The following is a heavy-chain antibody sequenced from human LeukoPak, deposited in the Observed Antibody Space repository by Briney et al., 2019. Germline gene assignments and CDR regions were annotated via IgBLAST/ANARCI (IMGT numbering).Heavy chain of an antibody. J-gene: IGHJ4*02. CDR1: GGSISSGGYY. D-gene: IGHD4-17*01. CDR2: IYHSGST. Sequence: SETLSLTCTVPGGSISSGGYYWSWIRQPPGTGLEWIGYIYHSGSTYYNPSLKSRVTISVDRSKNQFSLKLSSVTAADTAVYYCARDDYGDYDYWGQGTLVTVSS. CDR3: ARDDYGDYDY. V-gene: IGHV4-30-2*01.